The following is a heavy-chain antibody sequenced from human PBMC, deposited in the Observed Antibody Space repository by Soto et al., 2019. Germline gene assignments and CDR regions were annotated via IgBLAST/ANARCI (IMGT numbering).Heavy chain of an antibody. V-gene: IGHV5-51*01. J-gene: IGHJ6*02. D-gene: IGHD1-1*01. CDR1: GYGFTSYW. CDR3: ASLAWTFYTNGDA. Sequence: GVCLKCAGEGSGYGFTSYWVAWVRQMPGKSLEWMGIIYPGDSDTRYSPSFQGQVTISADKSIRTVYLQWSSLKASDTAMYYCASLAWTFYTNGDAWGQGTTVPVSS. CDR2: IYPGDSDT.